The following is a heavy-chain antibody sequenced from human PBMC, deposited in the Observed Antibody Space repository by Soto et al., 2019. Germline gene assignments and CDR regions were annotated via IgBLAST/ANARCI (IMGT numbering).Heavy chain of an antibody. V-gene: IGHV3-23*01. CDR1: GFTFSSYS. Sequence: SLRLSCAASGFTFSSYSMSWVRQAPGKGLEWVSAISGSGGSTYYADSVKGRFTISRDNSKNTLYLQMNSLRAEDTAVYYCAKDRAGLTYFDYWGQGTLVTVSS. CDR3: AKDRAGLTYFDY. D-gene: IGHD3-10*01. J-gene: IGHJ4*02. CDR2: ISGSGGST.